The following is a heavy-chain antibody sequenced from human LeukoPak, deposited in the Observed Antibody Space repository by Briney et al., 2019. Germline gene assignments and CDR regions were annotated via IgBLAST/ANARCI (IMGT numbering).Heavy chain of an antibody. CDR3: ARALLQYSSGWYVGWFDP. Sequence: PGGSLRLSCAASGFTFSSYGMHWVRQAPGKGLEWVAVISYDGSNKYYADSVKGRFTISRDNSKNTLYLQMNSLRAEDTAVYYCARALLQYSSGWYVGWFDPWGQGTLVTVSS. CDR1: GFTFSSYG. CDR2: ISYDGSNK. J-gene: IGHJ5*02. V-gene: IGHV3-30*03. D-gene: IGHD6-19*01.